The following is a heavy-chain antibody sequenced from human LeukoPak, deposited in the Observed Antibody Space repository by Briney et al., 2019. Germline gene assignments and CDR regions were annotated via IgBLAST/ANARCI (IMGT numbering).Heavy chain of an antibody. J-gene: IGHJ4*02. Sequence: GGSLRLSCAASGFTFSSYAMSWVRQAPGKGLEWVSAISGSGGSTYYADSVKGRFTISRDNSKNTLYLQMNSLRAEDTAVYYCAKGGDYYGSGGYFDYWGQGTLVTVSS. V-gene: IGHV3-23*01. D-gene: IGHD3-10*01. CDR2: ISGSGGST. CDR1: GFTFSSYA. CDR3: AKGGDYYGSGGYFDY.